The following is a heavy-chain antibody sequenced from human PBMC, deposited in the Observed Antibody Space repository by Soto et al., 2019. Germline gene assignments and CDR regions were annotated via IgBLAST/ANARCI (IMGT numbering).Heavy chain of an antibody. Sequence: SQTLSLTCAISGDSVSSNTASWNWIRQSPSRGLEWLGRTYFRSKWYNDYAASVKSRIIINPDTSNNQFSLQLNSVTPEDTAVYFCAKGDNLGPKTGYAFDPWGQGIMVTV. CDR1: GDSVSSNTAS. V-gene: IGHV6-1*01. CDR2: TYFRSKWYN. CDR3: AKGDNLGPKTGYAFDP. D-gene: IGHD5-12*01. J-gene: IGHJ5*02.